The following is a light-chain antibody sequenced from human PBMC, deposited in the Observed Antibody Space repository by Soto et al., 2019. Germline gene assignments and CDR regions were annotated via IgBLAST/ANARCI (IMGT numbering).Light chain of an antibody. CDR3: SSYTSSRAYG. Sequence: QSVLTQPASVSGSPGQSITISCTGTSSDVGGYNYVSWYQQHPGKATKLMIYDVSNRPSGVSNRFSGSKSGNTASLTISGLQAGDEADYYCSSYTSSRAYGLGTGTKVTVL. J-gene: IGLJ1*01. CDR2: DVS. V-gene: IGLV2-14*01. CDR1: SSDVGGYNY.